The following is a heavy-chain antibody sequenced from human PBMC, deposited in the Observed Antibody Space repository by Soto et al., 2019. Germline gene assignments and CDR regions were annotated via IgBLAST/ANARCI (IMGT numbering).Heavy chain of an antibody. D-gene: IGHD6-6*01. V-gene: IGHV4-39*01. Sequence: SETLSLTCTVSGGSISSSSYYWGWIRQPPGKGLEWIGSIYYSGSTYYNPSLKSRVTISVDTSKNQFSLKLSSVTAADTAVYYCATPSSSSSYYYYVDVWGKGTTVTVSS. CDR3: ATPSSSSSYYYYVDV. J-gene: IGHJ6*03. CDR1: GGSISSSSYY. CDR2: IYYSGST.